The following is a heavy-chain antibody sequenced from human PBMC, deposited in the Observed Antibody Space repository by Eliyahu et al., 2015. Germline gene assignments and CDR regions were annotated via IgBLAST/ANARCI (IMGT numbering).Heavy chain of an antibody. CDR3: ARGRSGYSSSWPISP. J-gene: IGHJ5*02. CDR2: INAGNGNT. D-gene: IGHD6-13*01. V-gene: IGHV1-3*01. CDR1: GYTFPSYA. Sequence: QVQLVQSGAEVKKPGASVKVSCKASGYTFPSYAMHWVRQAPGQRLEWMGWINAGNGNTKYSQKFQGRVTITRDTSASTAYMELSSLRSEDTAVYYCARGRSGYSSSWPISPWGQGTLVTVSS.